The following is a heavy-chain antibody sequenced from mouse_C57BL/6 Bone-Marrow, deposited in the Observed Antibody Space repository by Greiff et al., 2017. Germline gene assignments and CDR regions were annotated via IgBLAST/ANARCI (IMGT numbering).Heavy chain of an antibody. Sequence: EVKLMESGGGLVKPGGSLKLSCAASGFTFSDYGMHWVRQAPEKGLEWVAYISSGSSTIYYADTVKGRFTISRDNAKNTLFLQMTSLRYEDTAMYYCARQDYPYAMDYWGQGTSVTVSS. J-gene: IGHJ4*01. D-gene: IGHD5-5*01. CDR1: GFTFSDYG. CDR3: ARQDYPYAMDY. CDR2: ISSGSSTI. V-gene: IGHV5-17*01.